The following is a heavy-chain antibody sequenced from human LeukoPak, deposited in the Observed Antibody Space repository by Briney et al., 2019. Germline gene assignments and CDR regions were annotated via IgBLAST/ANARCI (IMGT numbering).Heavy chain of an antibody. CDR2: ISYDGSNK. CDR3: ARGSGPYGSGSQAYYYYGMDV. Sequence: GGSLRLSCAASGFTFSSYAMHWVRQAPGKGLEWVAVISYDGSNKYYADSVKGRFTISRDNSKNTLYLQMNSLRAEDTAVYYCARGSGPYGSGSQAYYYYGMDVWGKGTTVTVSS. V-gene: IGHV3-30*04. D-gene: IGHD3-10*01. CDR1: GFTFSSYA. J-gene: IGHJ6*04.